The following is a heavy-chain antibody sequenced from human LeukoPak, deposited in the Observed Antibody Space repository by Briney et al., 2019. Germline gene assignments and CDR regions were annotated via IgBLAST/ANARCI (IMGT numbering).Heavy chain of an antibody. CDR2: IYYTGNT. J-gene: IGHJ4*02. Sequence: PSETLSLTCAVSPLSATNYYWSWIRQPPGKGLEWIGYIYYTGNTNHNPSLKSRATLSLDTSKNQFSLRLNSVTATDTAVYYCAIHASYFYSSPYADWGQGTLVTVSS. CDR3: AIHASYFYSSPYAD. V-gene: IGHV4-59*08. D-gene: IGHD3-22*01. CDR1: PLSATNYY.